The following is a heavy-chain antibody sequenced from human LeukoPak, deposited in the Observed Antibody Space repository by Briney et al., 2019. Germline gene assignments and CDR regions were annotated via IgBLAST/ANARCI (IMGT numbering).Heavy chain of an antibody. D-gene: IGHD2-21*01. CDR3: AKCHIVGKSPHDAFDI. CDR1: GFTFSSHA. V-gene: IGHV3-23*01. CDR2: ISASGDGI. J-gene: IGHJ3*02. Sequence: GGSLRLSCAASGFTFSSHAMSWVRQAPGKGLEWVSAISASGDGIYYTDSVKGRFTISRDNSKNTLYLQMNSLRAEDTAVYYCAKCHIVGKSPHDAFDIWGQGTMVTVSS.